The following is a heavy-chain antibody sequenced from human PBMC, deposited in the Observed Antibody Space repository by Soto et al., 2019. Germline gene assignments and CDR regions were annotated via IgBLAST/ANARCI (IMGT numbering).Heavy chain of an antibody. CDR2: INPNSGGT. CDR3: ARNLVVVAAPSRGAFDI. J-gene: IGHJ3*02. D-gene: IGHD2-15*01. CDR1: GYTFTGYY. Sequence: QVQLVQSGAEVKKPGASVKVSCKASGYTFTGYYMHWVRQAPGQGLEWMGWINPNSGGTNYAQKFQGWVTMTRDTSISTAYVELSRLRSDDTAVYYCARNLVVVAAPSRGAFDIWGQGTMVTVSS. V-gene: IGHV1-2*04.